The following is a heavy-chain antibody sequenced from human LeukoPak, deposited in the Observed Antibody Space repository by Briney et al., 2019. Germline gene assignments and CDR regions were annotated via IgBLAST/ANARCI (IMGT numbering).Heavy chain of an antibody. CDR1: GGTFSGYA. J-gene: IGHJ6*02. Sequence: SVKVSCKASGGTFSGYAISWVRQAPGQGLEWMGGIIPIFGTANYAQKFQGRVTITADESTSTAYMELSSLRSEDTAVYYCARDPGAATVTNYYYYGMDVWGQGTTVTVSS. CDR2: IIPIFGTA. V-gene: IGHV1-69*13. CDR3: ARDPGAATVTNYYYYGMDV. D-gene: IGHD4-17*01.